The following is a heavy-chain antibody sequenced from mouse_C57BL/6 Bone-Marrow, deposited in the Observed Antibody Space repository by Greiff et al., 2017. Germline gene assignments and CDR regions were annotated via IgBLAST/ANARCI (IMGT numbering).Heavy chain of an antibody. CDR3: AKNDYGGFAY. J-gene: IGHJ3*01. V-gene: IGHV2-5*01. D-gene: IGHD2-4*01. CDR1: GFSLTSYG. CDR2: IWRGGSR. Sequence: VQLMESGPGLVQPSPSLSITCTASGFSLTSYGVHWVRQSPGKGLEWLGVIWRGGSRAYNEAFMSRLGITKDNSKGQVVFRMNSLEADDTARYYCAKNDYGGFAYWGQGTLVTVSA.